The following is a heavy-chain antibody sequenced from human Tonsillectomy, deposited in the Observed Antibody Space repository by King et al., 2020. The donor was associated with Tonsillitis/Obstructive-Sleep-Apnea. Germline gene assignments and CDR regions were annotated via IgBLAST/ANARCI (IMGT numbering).Heavy chain of an antibody. D-gene: IGHD6-6*01. CDR2: INSDGSST. CDR3: ARLGGEYSSSLLFDY. Sequence: VQLVESGGGLVQPGGSLRLSCAASGFTFSSYWMHWVRQAPGKGLVWVSRINSDGSSTSYADAVKGRFIISRDNAKNTLYLQMNSLRAEDTAVYYGARLGGEYSSSLLFDYWGQGTLVTVSS. CDR1: GFTFSSYW. V-gene: IGHV3-74*01. J-gene: IGHJ4*02.